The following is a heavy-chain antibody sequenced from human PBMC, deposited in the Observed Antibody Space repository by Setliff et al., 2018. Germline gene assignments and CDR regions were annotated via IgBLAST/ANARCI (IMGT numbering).Heavy chain of an antibody. CDR1: GYPFNNYG. D-gene: IGHD1-26*01. CDR2: IGGHNDDP. V-gene: IGHV1-18*01. J-gene: IGHJ3*02. Sequence: ASVKVSCKASGYPFNNYGISWLRQTPGQGLEWMGWIGGHNDDPLFAQKFQGRVTMTRDTSTSTIYMELSSLRSDDTAVYYCARDRRTYSGSFYQSDAFNIWGQGTMVTVSS. CDR3: ARDRRTYSGSFYQSDAFNI.